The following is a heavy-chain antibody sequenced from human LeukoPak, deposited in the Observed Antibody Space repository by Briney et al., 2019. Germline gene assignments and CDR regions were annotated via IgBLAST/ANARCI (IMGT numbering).Heavy chain of an antibody. CDR3: ARGPGTMPDI. V-gene: IGHV1-46*01. CDR2: TNPSGGST. J-gene: IGHJ3*02. Sequence: ASVKVSCKASGYTFTSYYMHWVRQAPGQGLKWMGITNPSGGSTSYAQKFQGRVTMTRDMSTSTVYMELSSLRSEDTAVYYCARGPGTMPDIWGLGTMVTVSS. D-gene: IGHD2-2*01. CDR1: GYTFTSYY.